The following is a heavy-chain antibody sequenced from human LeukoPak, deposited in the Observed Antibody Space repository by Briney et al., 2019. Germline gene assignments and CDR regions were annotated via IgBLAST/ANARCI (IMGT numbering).Heavy chain of an antibody. Sequence: PGGSLRLSCAASGFTFSSYGMHWVRQAPGKGLEWVAVISYDGSNKYYADSVKGRFTISRDNSKNTLYLQMNSLRAEDTAVYYCARSSSSWNFDYWGQGTLVTVSS. CDR3: ARSSSSWNFDY. CDR2: ISYDGSNK. V-gene: IGHV3-30*03. CDR1: GFTFSSYG. D-gene: IGHD6-13*01. J-gene: IGHJ4*02.